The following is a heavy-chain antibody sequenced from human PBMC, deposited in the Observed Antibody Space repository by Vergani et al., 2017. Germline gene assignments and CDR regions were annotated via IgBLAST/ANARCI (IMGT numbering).Heavy chain of an antibody. Sequence: QVQLVQSGAEVRKPGASVKVSCKASGYSLSDHYIHWVRQAPGQGFEWMGRLDPHTGDTKYAEKFQGRAILTRDRSISTAYMELVSLIADDTVVYYCARNRGRGGSYSVSWFDPWGQGTQVTVAS. V-gene: IGHV1-2*05. CDR3: ARNRGRGGSYSVSWFDP. CDR2: LDPHTGDT. D-gene: IGHD3-10*01. J-gene: IGHJ5*02. CDR1: GYSLSDHY.